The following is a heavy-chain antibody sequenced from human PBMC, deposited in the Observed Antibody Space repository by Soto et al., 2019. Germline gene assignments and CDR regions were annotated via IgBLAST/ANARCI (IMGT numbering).Heavy chain of an antibody. V-gene: IGHV4-59*01. D-gene: IGHD6-19*01. J-gene: IGHJ6*02. Sequence: QVQLQESGPGLVKPSETLSLTCTVSGGSISSYYWSWIRQPPGKGLEWIGYIYYSGGTNYNPSLKIRVTISVDTSKNQFSLKLSSVTAADTAVYYCARYRSGWYGHYYGMDVWGQGTTVTVSS. CDR1: GGSISSYY. CDR2: IYYSGGT. CDR3: ARYRSGWYGHYYGMDV.